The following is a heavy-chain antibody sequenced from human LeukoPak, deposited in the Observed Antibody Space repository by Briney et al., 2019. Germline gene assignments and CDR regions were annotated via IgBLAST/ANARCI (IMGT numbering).Heavy chain of an antibody. V-gene: IGHV3-23*01. Sequence: GGSLRLSCAASGFTFSSYAMSWVRQAPGKGLEWVSAISGSGGSTYYADSVKGRFTISRDNSKNTLYLQMDSLRSEDTAVYYCARDFFPIVDSTWYEIGYWGQGTLVTVSS. CDR1: GFTFSSYA. CDR3: ARDFFPIVDSTWYEIGY. J-gene: IGHJ4*02. CDR2: ISGSGGST. D-gene: IGHD6-13*01.